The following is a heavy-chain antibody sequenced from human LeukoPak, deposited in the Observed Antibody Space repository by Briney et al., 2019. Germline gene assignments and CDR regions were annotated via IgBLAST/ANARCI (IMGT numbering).Heavy chain of an antibody. V-gene: IGHV3-11*05. CDR2: ISSDTIYT. D-gene: IGHD1-26*01. CDR3: ARDYSGVVGASDY. J-gene: IGHJ4*02. Sequence: PGGSLRLSCAASGFTFSDSYMSWIRQAPGKGLEWVSYISSDTIYTIYADSVKGRFTISRDNAKNSLYLQMNRLRAEDTAVYYCARDYSGVVGASDYWGQGTLVTVSS. CDR1: GFTFSDSY.